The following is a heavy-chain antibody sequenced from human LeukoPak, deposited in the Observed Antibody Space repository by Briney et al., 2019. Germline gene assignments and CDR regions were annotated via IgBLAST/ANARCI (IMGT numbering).Heavy chain of an antibody. CDR2: INHSGST. D-gene: IGHD2-2*01. Sequence: SETLSLTCAVYGGSFSGYSWSWIRQPPGKGLEWIGEINHSGSTNYNPFLKSRVTISVDTSKNQFSLKLSSVTAADTAVYYCARGRAGYCSSTSCSKYYYYYYMDVWGKGTTVTVSS. CDR3: ARGRAGYCSSTSCSKYYYYYYMDV. V-gene: IGHV4-34*01. CDR1: GGSFSGYS. J-gene: IGHJ6*03.